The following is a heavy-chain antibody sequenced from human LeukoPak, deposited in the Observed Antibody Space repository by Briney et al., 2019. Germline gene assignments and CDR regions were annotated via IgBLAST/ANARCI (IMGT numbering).Heavy chain of an antibody. J-gene: IGHJ3*01. CDR2: IRFDGSDE. CDR1: GFRFSTSG. D-gene: IGHD2-2*01. CDR3: AKEVTYCSSSSCNDAFDV. Sequence: GGSLRLSCAASGFRFSTSGMHWVRQAPGKGLEWVSFIRFDGSDEDHGDSVKGRFTISRDNSKNTMYLQMNSLRAEDPAVYYCAKEVTYCSSSSCNDAFDVWGRGTMVIVSS. V-gene: IGHV3-30*02.